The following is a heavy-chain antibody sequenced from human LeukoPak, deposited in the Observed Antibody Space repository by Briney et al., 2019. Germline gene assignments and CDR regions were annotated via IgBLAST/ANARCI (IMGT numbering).Heavy chain of an antibody. CDR2: IHYSGGIA. D-gene: IGHD2-21*01. CDR3: ARLVAGPYYFDY. Sequence: SETLSLTCTVPGGSISSYYWSWIRQPPGKGLEWIGYIHYSGGIAYYNPSLKSRVTISVDTSKNQFSLKLNSVTAADTAVYYCARLVAGPYYFDYWGQGTLVTVSS. J-gene: IGHJ4*02. CDR1: GGSISSYY. V-gene: IGHV4-59*08.